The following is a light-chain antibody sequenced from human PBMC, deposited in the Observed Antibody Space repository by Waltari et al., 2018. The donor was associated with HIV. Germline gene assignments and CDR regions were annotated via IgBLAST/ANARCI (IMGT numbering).Light chain of an antibody. CDR2: DVS. J-gene: IGLJ3*02. Sequence: QSALTQPRSVSGSPGQSVTISCTGTSSDVGGYHYVSWYQQHPGKAPKLMIYDVSKRPSGVPDRFSGSKSGNTASLTISGLQAEDEADYYCCSYAGSYTFEEVFGGGTKLTVL. CDR3: CSYAGSYTFEEV. V-gene: IGLV2-11*01. CDR1: SSDVGGYHY.